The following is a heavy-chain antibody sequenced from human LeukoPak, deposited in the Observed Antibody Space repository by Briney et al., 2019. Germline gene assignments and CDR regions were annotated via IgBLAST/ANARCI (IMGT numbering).Heavy chain of an antibody. CDR1: GYTFASYA. Sequence: ASVKVSCEASGYTFASYAITWVRQAPGQGLEWMGEIIPIFGTANYAQKFQGRVTITADESTSTAYMELSSLRSEDTAVYYCARTLDYDFWSGPGGNAFDIWGQGTMVTVSS. CDR2: IIPIFGTA. J-gene: IGHJ3*02. D-gene: IGHD3-3*01. V-gene: IGHV1-69*13. CDR3: ARTLDYDFWSGPGGNAFDI.